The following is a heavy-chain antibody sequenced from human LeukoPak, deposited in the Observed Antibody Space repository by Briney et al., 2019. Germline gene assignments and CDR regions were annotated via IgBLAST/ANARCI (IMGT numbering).Heavy chain of an antibody. V-gene: IGHV3-11*01. Sequence: GSLRLSCAASGFTFSDYYMSWIRQAPGKGLEWVSYISSSGSTIYYADSVKGRFTISRDNAKNSLYLQMNSLRAEDTAVYYCAGDCSSTSCYRALDYLGQGTLVTVSS. CDR3: AGDCSSTSCYRALDY. CDR1: GFTFSDYY. J-gene: IGHJ4*02. CDR2: ISSSGSTI. D-gene: IGHD2-2*01.